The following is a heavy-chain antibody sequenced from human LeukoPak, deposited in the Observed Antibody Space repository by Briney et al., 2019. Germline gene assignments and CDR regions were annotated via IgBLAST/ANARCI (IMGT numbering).Heavy chain of an antibody. J-gene: IGHJ4*02. CDR1: GYTFTSYD. CDR3: ARELGGMIVVVKGVFDY. CDR2: MNPNSGNT. V-gene: IGHV1-8*01. Sequence: ASVKVSCKASGYTFTSYDINWVRQATGQGLEWMGWMNPNSGNTGYAQKFQGRVTMTRNTSISTAYMELSSLRSEGTAVYYCARELGGMIVVVKGVFDYWGQGTLVTVSS. D-gene: IGHD3-22*01.